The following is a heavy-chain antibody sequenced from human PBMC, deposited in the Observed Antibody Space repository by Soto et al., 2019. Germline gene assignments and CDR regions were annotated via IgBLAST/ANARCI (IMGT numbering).Heavy chain of an antibody. D-gene: IGHD3-10*01. J-gene: IGHJ6*03. Sequence: ASVKVSCKASGYTFTSYGISWVRQAPGQGLEWMGWISAYNGNTNYAQKLQGRVTMTTDTSTSTAYMELRSLRSDDTAVYYCARHYYGSGSYYYYYYMDVWGKGTTVTVSS. V-gene: IGHV1-18*01. CDR3: ARHYYGSGSYYYYYYMDV. CDR1: GYTFTSYG. CDR2: ISAYNGNT.